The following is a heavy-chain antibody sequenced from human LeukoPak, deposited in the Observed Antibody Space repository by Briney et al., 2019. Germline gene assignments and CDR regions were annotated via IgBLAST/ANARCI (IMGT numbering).Heavy chain of an antibody. Sequence: KSSETLSLTCTVSGGSISSYYWSWIRQPPGKGLEWIGYIYYSGSTNYNPSLKSRVTISVDTSKNQFSLKLSSVTAADTAVYYCARDPLLHYFDYWGQGTLVTVSS. CDR1: GGSISSYY. CDR3: ARDPLLHYFDY. CDR2: IYYSGST. J-gene: IGHJ4*02. V-gene: IGHV4-59*01. D-gene: IGHD2-15*01.